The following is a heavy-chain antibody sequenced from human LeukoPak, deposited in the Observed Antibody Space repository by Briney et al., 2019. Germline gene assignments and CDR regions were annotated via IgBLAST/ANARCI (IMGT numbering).Heavy chain of an antibody. CDR2: ISYDGSNK. D-gene: IGHD3-10*01. J-gene: IGHJ5*02. V-gene: IGHV3-30-3*01. Sequence: GGSLRLSCAASGFTFSSYAMHWVRQAPGKGLEWVAVISYDGSNKYYADSVKGRFTISRDNSKNTLYLQMNSLRAEDTAVYYCAREIWFGELTRYNWFDPWGQRTLVTVSS. CDR1: GFTFSSYA. CDR3: AREIWFGELTRYNWFDP.